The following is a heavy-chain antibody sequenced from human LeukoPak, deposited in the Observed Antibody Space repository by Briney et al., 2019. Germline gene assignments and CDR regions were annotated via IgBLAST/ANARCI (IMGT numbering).Heavy chain of an antibody. D-gene: IGHD2-8*02. J-gene: IGHJ4*02. V-gene: IGHV3-23*01. CDR3: AKSPLDIVLVVYAKYYFDY. CDR2: ISGSGGST. CDR1: GFTFSSYA. Sequence: PGGSLRLSCAASGFTFSSYAMSWVRQAPGKGLEWVSAISGSGGSTYYADSVKGRFTISRDNSMNTLYLQMNGLRAEDTAVYYCAKSPLDIVLVVYAKYYFDYWGQGTLVTVSS.